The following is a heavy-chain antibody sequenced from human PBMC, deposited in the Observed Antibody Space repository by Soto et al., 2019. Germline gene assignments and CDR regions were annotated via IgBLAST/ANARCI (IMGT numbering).Heavy chain of an antibody. J-gene: IGHJ5*02. CDR3: AKETFCSGGVCYPQRDFDP. D-gene: IGHD2-15*01. V-gene: IGHV1-69*13. Sequence: VASVKVSCKASGGTFSSYAISWVRQAPGQGLEWMGGIIPIFGTANYAQKFQGRVTITADESTSTAYMELSSLRAEDTAVYYCAKETFCSGGVCYPQRDFDPWGQGTLVTVSS. CDR1: GGTFSSYA. CDR2: IIPIFGTA.